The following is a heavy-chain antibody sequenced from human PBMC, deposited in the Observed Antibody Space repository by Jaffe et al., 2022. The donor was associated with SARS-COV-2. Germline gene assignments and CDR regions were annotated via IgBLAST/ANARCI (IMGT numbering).Heavy chain of an antibody. V-gene: IGHV3-30-3*01. CDR3: AWQTTPNYYYYGMDV. D-gene: IGHD4-17*01. CDR2: ISYDGSNK. J-gene: IGHJ6*02. CDR1: GFTFSSYA. Sequence: QVQLVESGGGVVQPGRSLRLSCAASGFTFSSYAMHWVRQAPGKGLEWVAVISYDGSNKYYADSVKGRFTISRDNSKNTLYLQMNSLRAEDTAVYYCAWQTTPNYYYYGMDVWGQGTTVTVSS.